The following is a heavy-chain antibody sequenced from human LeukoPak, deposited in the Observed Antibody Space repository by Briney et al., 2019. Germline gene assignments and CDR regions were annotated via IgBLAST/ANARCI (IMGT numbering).Heavy chain of an antibody. J-gene: IGHJ4*02. Sequence: GGSLRLSCAASGVTSNYMTWVRQAPGKGLEWVSVIYNGGTTYYADSVKSRFTISRDNSKSTLFVYLQMNSLRTDDTALYYCAGGGEAARSLAYWGQGALVTVSS. CDR3: AGGGEAARSLAY. CDR2: IYNGGTT. D-gene: IGHD6-6*01. V-gene: IGHV3-66*02. CDR1: GVTSNY.